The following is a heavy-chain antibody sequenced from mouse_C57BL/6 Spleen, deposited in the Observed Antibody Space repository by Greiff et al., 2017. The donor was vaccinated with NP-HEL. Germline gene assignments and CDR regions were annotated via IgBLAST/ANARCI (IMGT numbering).Heavy chain of an antibody. CDR3: ARWDYGSPFAY. D-gene: IGHD2-1*01. CDR2: INPNNGGT. Sequence: EVQLQQSGPELVKPGASVKIPCKASGYTFTDYNMDWVKQSHGKSLEWIGDINPNNGGTIYNQKFKGKATLTVDKSSSTAYMELRSLTSEDTAVYYCARWDYGSPFAYWGQGTLVTVSA. V-gene: IGHV1-18*01. J-gene: IGHJ3*01. CDR1: GYTFTDYN.